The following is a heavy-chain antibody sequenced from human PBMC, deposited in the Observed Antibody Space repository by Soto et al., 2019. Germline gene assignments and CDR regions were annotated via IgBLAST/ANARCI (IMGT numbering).Heavy chain of an antibody. CDR2: IYYSGST. J-gene: IGHJ5*02. CDR1: GGSISSYY. D-gene: IGHD3-10*01. Sequence: QVQLQESGPGLVKPSETLSLTCTVSGGSISSYYWSWIRQPPGKGLEWIGYIYYSGSTNYNPSLKSRVTISVDTSKNQFSLKLSSVNAADTAVYYCARAGTTMVRGVISGWFDPWGQGTLVTVSS. CDR3: ARAGTTMVRGVISGWFDP. V-gene: IGHV4-59*01.